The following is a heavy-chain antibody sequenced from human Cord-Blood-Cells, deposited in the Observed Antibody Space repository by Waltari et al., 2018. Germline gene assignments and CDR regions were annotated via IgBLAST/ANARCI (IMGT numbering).Heavy chain of an antibody. CDR1: GFSLSTSGVG. D-gene: IGHD2-2*01. CDR2: IYWNEYK. J-gene: IGHJ5*02. CDR3: AHRQHLANSVVVPAAKEDWFDP. V-gene: IGHV2-5*01. Sequence: QITLKESGPTLVKPTQTLTLTCTFSGFSLSTSGVGVGWIRQPPGKALEWLTLIYWNEYKRYSPALKSKLTITMDTSKNQVVLTMTNMDPVDTATYDCAHRQHLANSVVVPAAKEDWFDPWGQGTLVTVSS.